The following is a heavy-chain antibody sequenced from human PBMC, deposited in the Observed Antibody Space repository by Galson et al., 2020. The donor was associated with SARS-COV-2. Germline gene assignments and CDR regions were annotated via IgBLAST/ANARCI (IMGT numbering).Heavy chain of an antibody. CDR1: GFNFSDYA. D-gene: IGHD6-19*01. CDR3: AKDRETIAVRYHYMDV. J-gene: IGHJ6*03. Sequence: GGSLRLSCAASGFNFSDYAMHWVRQAPGQGLEWVAFLRYDGRNKSYSDTVKGRFTISRDNSKNTLYLQMNSLRAEDTAVYFCAKDRETIAVRYHYMDVWCKGTTVTISS. V-gene: IGHV3-30*02. CDR2: LRYDGRNK.